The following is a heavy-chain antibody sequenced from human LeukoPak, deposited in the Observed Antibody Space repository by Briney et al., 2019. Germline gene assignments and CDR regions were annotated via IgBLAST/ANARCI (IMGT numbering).Heavy chain of an antibody. J-gene: IGHJ4*02. D-gene: IGHD3-16*01. CDR2: IKTDRTIT. CDR1: GFTFSNHW. Sequence: QPGGSLRLSCAVSGFTFSNHWMYWVRQVPGKGLVCVSAIKTDRTITNYADSVKGRFTISRDNAKNTLYLQMSGLRAEDTAIYYCVTTWGDYWGQGTQVTVSS. V-gene: IGHV3-74*01. CDR3: VTTWGDY.